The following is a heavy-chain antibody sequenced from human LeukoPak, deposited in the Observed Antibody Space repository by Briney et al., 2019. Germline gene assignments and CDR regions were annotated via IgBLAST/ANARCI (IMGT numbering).Heavy chain of an antibody. D-gene: IGHD4-23*01. CDR2: INPSGGST. J-gene: IGHJ6*03. CDR1: GYTFTSYG. V-gene: IGHV1-46*01. CDR3: ARDSPDYGGKLDGDYYYYMDV. Sequence: ASVTVSCKASGYTFTSYGISWERQAPGQGLEWMGIINPSGGSTSYAQKFQGRVTMTRDTSTSTVYMELSSLRSEDTAVYYCARDSPDYGGKLDGDYYYYMDVWGKGTTVTVSS.